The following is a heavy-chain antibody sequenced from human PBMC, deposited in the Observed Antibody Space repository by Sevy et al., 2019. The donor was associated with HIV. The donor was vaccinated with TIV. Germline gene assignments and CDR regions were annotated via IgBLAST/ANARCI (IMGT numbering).Heavy chain of an antibody. V-gene: IGHV3-49*03. CDR1: GFKFGDYA. CDR2: IRSQTLGGTK. CDR3: TRVRGTVSPYYYFGMDV. J-gene: IGHJ6*02. Sequence: GGSLRLSCTASGFKFGDYAMSWLRQAPGKGLEWVGFIRSQTLGGTKEYAATVKNRLAISRDDSRSIAYLQMDSLTTEDTAIYFCTRVRGTVSPYYYFGMDVWGQGTTVTVSS. D-gene: IGHD3-16*01.